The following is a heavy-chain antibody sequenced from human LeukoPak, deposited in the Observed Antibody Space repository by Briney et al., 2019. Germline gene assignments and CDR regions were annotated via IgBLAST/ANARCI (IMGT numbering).Heavy chain of an antibody. Sequence: PGGSLRLSCAASGFTFSSYSMNWVRQAPGKGLEWVSSISSSSSYIYYADSVKGRFTISRDNAKNSLYLQMNSLRAEDTAVYYCPRDHVGDCGGGFDYWGQGTLVTVSP. CDR1: GFTFSSYS. D-gene: IGHD4-23*01. J-gene: IGHJ4*02. CDR3: PRDHVGDCGGGFDY. CDR2: ISSSSSYI. V-gene: IGHV3-21*01.